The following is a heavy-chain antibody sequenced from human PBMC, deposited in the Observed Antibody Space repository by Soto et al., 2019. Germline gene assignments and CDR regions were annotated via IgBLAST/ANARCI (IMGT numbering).Heavy chain of an antibody. D-gene: IGHD6-6*01. V-gene: IGHV3-33*01. CDR3: AREHPVREAARPPEGDFDY. Sequence: GGSLRLSCAASGFTFSSYGMHWVRQAPGKGLEWVAVIWYDGSNKYYADSVKGRFTISRDNSKNTLYLQMNSLRAEDTAVYYCAREHPVREAARPPEGDFDYWGQGTLVTVSS. CDR2: IWYDGSNK. J-gene: IGHJ4*02. CDR1: GFTFSSYG.